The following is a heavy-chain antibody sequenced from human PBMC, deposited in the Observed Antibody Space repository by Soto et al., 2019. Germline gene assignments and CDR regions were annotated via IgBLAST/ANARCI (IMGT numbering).Heavy chain of an antibody. Sequence: QVQLVQSGAEVKKPGSSVRVSCKASGTIFSSYTISWVRQAPGQGLEWMGRIIPILGETNSAQKFQGRVTLTADQSTNTAYMELNSLRLEDTAVYFCARGLGGRMDAWGQGTTVTVSS. J-gene: IGHJ6*02. CDR1: GTIFSSYT. V-gene: IGHV1-69*08. D-gene: IGHD3-16*01. CDR2: IIPILGET. CDR3: ARGLGGRMDA.